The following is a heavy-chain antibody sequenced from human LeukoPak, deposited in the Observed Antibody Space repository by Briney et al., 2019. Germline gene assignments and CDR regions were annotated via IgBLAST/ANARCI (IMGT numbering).Heavy chain of an antibody. D-gene: IGHD5-18*01. CDR3: ARGGYSYGYAIDY. CDR2: IIPIFGTA. CDR1: GYTLTELS. Sequence: GASVKVSCKVSGYTLTELSMHWVRQAPGQGLEWMGGIIPIFGTANYAQKFQGRVTITADESTSTAYMELSSLRSEDTAVYYCARGGYSYGYAIDYWGQGTLVTVSS. V-gene: IGHV1-69*13. J-gene: IGHJ4*02.